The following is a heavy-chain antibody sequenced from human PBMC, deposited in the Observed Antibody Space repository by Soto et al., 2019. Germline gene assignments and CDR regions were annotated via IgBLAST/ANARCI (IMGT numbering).Heavy chain of an antibody. CDR1: GFSLNTGGVG. J-gene: IGHJ6*02. CDR2: SYWDDDE. D-gene: IGHD2-21*02. Sequence: ITLKESGPTLVKPTQTLTLTCTFSGFSLNTGGVGVGWVRQPRGKAMEWLALSYWDDDERYRPSLRSRLNITKDTITNQVVLTMTHMDPEDTATYDCVSNWKYYGGDSYDGIDAWGQGTTVTVSS. V-gene: IGHV2-5*02. CDR3: VSNWKYYGGDSYDGIDA.